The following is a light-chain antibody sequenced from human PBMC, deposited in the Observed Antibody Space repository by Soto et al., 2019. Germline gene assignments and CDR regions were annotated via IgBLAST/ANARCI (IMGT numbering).Light chain of an antibody. J-gene: IGKJ5*01. CDR2: GAS. V-gene: IGKV3-15*01. CDR1: QSVSSN. CDR3: QQYHNWPPRT. Sequence: EIVMTQSPATLSVSPGERATLSCRASQSVSSNLAWYQQRPGQAPRLLIYGASTRATGFPARFSGSGSGTEFTLTINSLQSEDFAVYYCQQYHNWPPRTFGQGTRLEIK.